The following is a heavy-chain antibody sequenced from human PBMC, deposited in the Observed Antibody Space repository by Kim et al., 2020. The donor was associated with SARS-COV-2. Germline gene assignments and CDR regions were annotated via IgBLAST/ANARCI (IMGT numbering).Heavy chain of an antibody. Sequence: YADSMKGRFTISRDNSNNTVYLLMNSLRVEDTAVYYCAKGDRSWAYYFDYWGQGTVVTVSS. D-gene: IGHD6-13*01. CDR3: AKGDRSWAYYFDY. V-gene: IGHV3-33*06. J-gene: IGHJ4*02.